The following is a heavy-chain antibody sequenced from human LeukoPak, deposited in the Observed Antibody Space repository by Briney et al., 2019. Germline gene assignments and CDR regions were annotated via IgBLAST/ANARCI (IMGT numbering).Heavy chain of an antibody. Sequence: PGGSLRLSCAASGFTFSDYYMSWIRQAPGKGLEWVSYISSSGSTIYYADSVKGRFTISRDNAKNSLYLQMNSLRAEDTAVYYCASNRWIQLWFGWFDPWGQGTLVTVSS. CDR1: GFTFSDYY. D-gene: IGHD5-18*01. V-gene: IGHV3-11*01. J-gene: IGHJ5*02. CDR3: ASNRWIQLWFGWFDP. CDR2: ISSSGSTI.